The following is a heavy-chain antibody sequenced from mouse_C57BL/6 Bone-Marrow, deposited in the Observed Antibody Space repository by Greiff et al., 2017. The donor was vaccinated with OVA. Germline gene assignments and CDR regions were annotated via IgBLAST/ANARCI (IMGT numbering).Heavy chain of an antibody. CDR1: GFTFSSYA. D-gene: IGHD2-3*01. V-gene: IGHV5-4*01. J-gene: IGHJ3*01. Sequence: EVKLVESGGGLVKPGGSLKLSCAASGFTFSSYAMSWVRQTPEKRLEWVATISDGGSYTYYPDNLKGRFTISRDNAKNNLYLQMSHLKSEDTAMYYCARDPYDGYRAYWGQGTLVTVSA. CDR3: ARDPYDGYRAY. CDR2: ISDGGSYT.